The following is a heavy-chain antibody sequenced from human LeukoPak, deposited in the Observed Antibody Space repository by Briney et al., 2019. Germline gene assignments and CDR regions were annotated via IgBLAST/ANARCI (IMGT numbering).Heavy chain of an antibody. D-gene: IGHD3-10*01. Sequence: GSLRLSCAASGFTFSDYYMSWIRQPPGKGLEWIGEINHSGSTNYNPSLKSRVTISVDTSENQFSLKLSSVTAADTAVYYCARGPWFGELFLYYYYYYGMDVWGQGTTVTVSS. CDR3: ARGPWFGELFLYYYYYYGMDV. V-gene: IGHV4-34*01. CDR2: INHSGST. CDR1: GFTFSDYY. J-gene: IGHJ6*02.